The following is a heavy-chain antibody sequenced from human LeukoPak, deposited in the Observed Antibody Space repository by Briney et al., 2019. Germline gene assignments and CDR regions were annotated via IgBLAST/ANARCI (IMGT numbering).Heavy chain of an antibody. J-gene: IGHJ5*02. CDR3: ARGSYYCSGGSCYPWFDL. CDR1: GYTFTSYD. CDR2: MNPNSGNT. Sequence: ASVKVSCKASGYTFTSYDINWVRQATGQGLEWMGWMNPNSGNTGYAQKFQGRVTMTRNTSISTDYMELSSLRSEDTAVYYCARGSYYCSGGSCYPWFDLWGQGTLVTVSS. V-gene: IGHV1-8*01. D-gene: IGHD2-15*01.